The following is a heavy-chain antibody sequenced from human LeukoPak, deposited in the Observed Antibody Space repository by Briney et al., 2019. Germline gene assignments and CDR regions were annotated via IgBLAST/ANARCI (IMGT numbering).Heavy chain of an antibody. D-gene: IGHD6-13*01. CDR2: IYTSGST. CDR3: ARHSSSWWFRDQSSAYFDY. CDR1: GGSISSYY. V-gene: IGHV4-4*09. J-gene: IGHJ4*02. Sequence: NPSETLSFTCTVSGGSISSYYWSWIRQPPGKGLEWIGYIYTSGSTNYNPSLKSRVTISVDTSKNQFSLKLSSVTAADTAVYYCARHSSSWWFRDQSSAYFDYWGQGTLVTVSS.